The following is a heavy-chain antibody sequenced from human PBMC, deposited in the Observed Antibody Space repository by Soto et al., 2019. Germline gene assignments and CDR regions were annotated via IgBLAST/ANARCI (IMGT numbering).Heavy chain of an antibody. J-gene: IGHJ4*02. D-gene: IGHD6-19*01. V-gene: IGHV4-34*01. Sequence: SETLSLTCAVYGGSFSGYYWSWIRQPPGKGLEWIGEINHSGSTNYNPSLKSRVTISVDTSKNQFSLKLGSVTAADTAVYYCARGRKSGGWYEARHIRGFDYWGQGTLVTVSS. CDR2: INHSGST. CDR3: ARGRKSGGWYEARHIRGFDY. CDR1: GGSFSGYY.